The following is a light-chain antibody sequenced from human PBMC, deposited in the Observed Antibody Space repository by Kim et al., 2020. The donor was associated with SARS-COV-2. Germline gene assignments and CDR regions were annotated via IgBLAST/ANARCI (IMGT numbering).Light chain of an antibody. CDR3: QQYNSYPLT. J-gene: IGKJ4*01. CDR1: HSISSW. CDR2: KAS. V-gene: IGKV1-5*03. Sequence: DIQMTQSPSTLSASVGDRVTITCRASHSISSWLAWYQQKPGKAPMLLIYKASSLESGVPLRFSGSGSGTEFTLTISSLQPDDFATYYCQQYNSYPLTFGGGTKVDIK.